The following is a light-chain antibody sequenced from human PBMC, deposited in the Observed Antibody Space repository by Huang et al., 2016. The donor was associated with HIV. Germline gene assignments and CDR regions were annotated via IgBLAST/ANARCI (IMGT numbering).Light chain of an antibody. J-gene: IGKJ3*01. CDR1: QSVSRY. CDR3: QQRSNWGGA. Sequence: DIILTQSPATLSLSPGDRASLSCRASQSVSRYLAWYQQKPGQAPRLLIYDASNRASGIPARFSGSGSGTDFTLTISSLEPEDFAVYYCQQRSNWGGAFGPGTKVEI. CDR2: DAS. V-gene: IGKV3-11*01.